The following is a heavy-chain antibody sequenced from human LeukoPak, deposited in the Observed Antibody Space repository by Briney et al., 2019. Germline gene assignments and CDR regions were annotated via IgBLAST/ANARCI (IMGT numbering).Heavy chain of an antibody. Sequence: SETLSLTCTVSGGSISSYYWSWIRQPAGKGLEWIGRIYTSGSTNYNPSLKSRVTMSVDTSKNQFSLKLSSVTAADTAAHYCARSQYDAWIQLWLFDYWGQGTLVTVSS. CDR1: GGSISSYY. CDR2: IYTSGST. D-gene: IGHD5-18*01. V-gene: IGHV4-4*07. CDR3: ARSQYDAWIQLWLFDY. J-gene: IGHJ4*02.